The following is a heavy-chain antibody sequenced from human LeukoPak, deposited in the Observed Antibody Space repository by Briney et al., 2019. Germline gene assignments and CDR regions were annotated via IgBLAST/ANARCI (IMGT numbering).Heavy chain of an antibody. CDR3: ARGSDIGSRSSSGWYGDGYYFDY. V-gene: IGHV4-4*07. D-gene: IGHD6-19*01. Sequence: SETLSLTCTVSGGSISSYYWSWIRQPAGKGPEWIGRIYSSGSITYNPSLKSRVTMSVDTSKNQFSLELSSVTAADTAVYYCARGSDIGSRSSSGWYGDGYYFDYWGQGTLVTVSS. J-gene: IGHJ4*02. CDR1: GGSISSYY. CDR2: IYSSGSI.